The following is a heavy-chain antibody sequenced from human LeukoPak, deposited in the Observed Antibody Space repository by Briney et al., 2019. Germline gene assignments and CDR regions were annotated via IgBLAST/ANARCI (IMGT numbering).Heavy chain of an antibody. CDR1: EFSVGSNY. CDR3: AKMGIVVVITTWGDY. CDR2: IYSGGST. Sequence: GGSLRLSCAASEFSVGSNYMTWVRQAPGKGLEWVSLIYSGGSTYYADSVKGRFTISRDNSKNTLYLQMNSLRAEDTAVYYCAKMGIVVVITTWGDYWGQGTLVTVSS. V-gene: IGHV3-66*01. D-gene: IGHD3-22*01. J-gene: IGHJ4*02.